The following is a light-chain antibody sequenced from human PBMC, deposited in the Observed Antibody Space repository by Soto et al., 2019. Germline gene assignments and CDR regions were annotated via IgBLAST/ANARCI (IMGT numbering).Light chain of an antibody. CDR2: EGS. CDR3: CSYAGSSTLV. J-gene: IGLJ2*01. CDR1: SSDVGSYNL. V-gene: IGLV2-23*01. Sequence: LTQPHSVSESPGKTVTISCTGTSSDVGSYNLVSWYQQHPGKAPKLMIYEGSKRPSGVSNRFSGSKSGNTASLTISGLQAEDEADYYCCSYAGSSTLVFGGGTKLTVL.